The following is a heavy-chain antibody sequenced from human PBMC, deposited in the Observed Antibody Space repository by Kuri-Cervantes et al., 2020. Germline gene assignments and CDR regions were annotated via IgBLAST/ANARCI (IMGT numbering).Heavy chain of an antibody. CDR2: IGTAGDT. J-gene: IGHJ4*02. Sequence: GESLKISCAASGFTFSSYAMHWVRQATGKGLEWVSAIGTAGDTYYPGSVKGRFTISRENAKNSLYLQMNSLRAGDTAVYYCARGHYDFWSGYYRAYYFDYWGQGTLVTVSS. V-gene: IGHV3-13*01. D-gene: IGHD3-3*01. CDR3: ARGHYDFWSGYYRAYYFDY. CDR1: GFTFSSYA.